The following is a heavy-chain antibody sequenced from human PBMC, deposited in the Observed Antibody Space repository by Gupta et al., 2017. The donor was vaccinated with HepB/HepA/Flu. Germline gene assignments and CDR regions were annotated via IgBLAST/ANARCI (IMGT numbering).Heavy chain of an antibody. CDR3: ARGRPPEYYYYYGIDV. Sequence: QVQLVQSGAEVKKPGASVKVSCKASGYTFTGYYMHWVRQAPGQGLEWMGWINPNSGGTNYAQKFQGWVTMTRDTSISTAYMELSRLRSDDTAVYYCARGRPPEYYYYYGIDVWGQGTTVTVSS. CDR1: GYTFTGYY. CDR2: INPNSGGT. J-gene: IGHJ6*02. V-gene: IGHV1-2*04.